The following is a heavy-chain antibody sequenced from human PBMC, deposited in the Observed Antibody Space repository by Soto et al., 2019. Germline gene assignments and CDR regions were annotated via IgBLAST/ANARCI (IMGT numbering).Heavy chain of an antibody. V-gene: IGHV1-18*01. Sequence: GASVKVSCKASGYSFITYGINWVRQAPGQGLEWMGWISAYNDNTNYAQNLQGRVSMTTDTSTSTAYMELRSLRSDDTAMYYCARDQIPVAIVGYRYYGMDVWGQGTTVTVSS. D-gene: IGHD2-2*01. CDR3: ARDQIPVAIVGYRYYGMDV. J-gene: IGHJ6*02. CDR1: GYSFITYG. CDR2: ISAYNDNT.